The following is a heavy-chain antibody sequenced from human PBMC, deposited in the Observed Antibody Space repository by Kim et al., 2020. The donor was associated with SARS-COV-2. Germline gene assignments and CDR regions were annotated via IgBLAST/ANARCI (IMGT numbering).Heavy chain of an antibody. CDR3: ARGYYSGGSCHYYGMDV. CDR2: ISSSSSYT. D-gene: IGHD2-15*01. CDR1: GFTFSDYY. J-gene: IGHJ6*02. Sequence: GGSLRLSCAASGFTFSDYYMSWIRQAPGKGLEWVSYISSSSSYTNYADSVKGRFTISRDNAKNSLYLQMNSLRAEDTAVYYCARGYYSGGSCHYYGMDVWGQGTTVTVSS. V-gene: IGHV3-11*05.